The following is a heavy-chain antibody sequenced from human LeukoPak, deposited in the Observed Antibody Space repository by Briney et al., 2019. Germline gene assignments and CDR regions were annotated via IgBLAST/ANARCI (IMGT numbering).Heavy chain of an antibody. CDR2: IYYSGIT. CDR3: ARPTVGATTGFDY. J-gene: IGHJ4*02. Sequence: PSATLSLTCTVSGGSISSSASYWGWIRQPPGKGLEWIGAIYYSGITYYNPPLKSRVTLSVDTSKNQFSLKLSSVTAADTAVYYCARPTVGATTGFDYWGQGTLVTVSS. V-gene: IGHV4-39*01. CDR1: GGSISSSASY. D-gene: IGHD1-26*01.